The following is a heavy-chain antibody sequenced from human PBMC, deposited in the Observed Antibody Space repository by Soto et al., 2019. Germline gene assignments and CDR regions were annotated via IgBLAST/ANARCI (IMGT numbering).Heavy chain of an antibody. D-gene: IGHD5-12*01. V-gene: IGHV1-3*01. CDR2: INPGTGDT. CDR3: ARDLSDSGYEFFDY. J-gene: IGHJ4*02. CDR1: GYTFTSYS. Sequence: ASVKVSCKASGYTFTSYSIHWVRQAPGQRLDWMGWINPGTGDTKYSQNFQGRVTITRDTSTSTAYMELSSLRSEDTAVYLCARDLSDSGYEFFDYWGQGTLVTVSS.